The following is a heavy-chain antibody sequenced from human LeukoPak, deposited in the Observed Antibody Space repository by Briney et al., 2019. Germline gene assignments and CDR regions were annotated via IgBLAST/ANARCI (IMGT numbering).Heavy chain of an antibody. Sequence: GGSLRLSCAASGFTFSSYWTSWVRQAPGKGLEWVAIIKYDGSENYCVGSVKGRFTVSRDNARNSLYLQMNSLRAEDTAVYYCARDTLSGVLIGPRMDVWGQGTTVTVSS. CDR2: IKYDGSEN. J-gene: IGHJ6*02. CDR1: GFTFSSYW. V-gene: IGHV3-7*01. D-gene: IGHD3-3*01. CDR3: ARDTLSGVLIGPRMDV.